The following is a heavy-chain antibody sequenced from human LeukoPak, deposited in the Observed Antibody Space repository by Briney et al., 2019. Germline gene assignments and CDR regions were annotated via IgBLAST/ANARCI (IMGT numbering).Heavy chain of an antibody. J-gene: IGHJ4*02. CDR2: IIPIFGTA. CDR1: VGTFTIYA. Sequence: SVKLSCTSSVGTFTIYAISWVRQAPGQGREWMGRIIPIFGTANYAQKFQGRVTITSDKSTSTAYMELSSLRSEDTAVYYCARDNWNYGRGFDYWGQGTLVTVSS. D-gene: IGHD1-7*01. V-gene: IGHV1-69*06. CDR3: ARDNWNYGRGFDY.